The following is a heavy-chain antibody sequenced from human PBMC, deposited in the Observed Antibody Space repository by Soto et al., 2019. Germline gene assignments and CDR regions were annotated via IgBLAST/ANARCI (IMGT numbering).Heavy chain of an antibody. CDR2: IDYSGST. D-gene: IGHD2-15*01. V-gene: IGHV4-59*01. Sequence: PSETLSLTCTVSGGSISTFYWXWIRQPPGKGLEWIGYIDYSGSTNYNPSLKSRVTISVDTSKNQFSLKLSSVTAADTAVYYCARGGYCSGGSCFILEYWGQGTLVTVSS. J-gene: IGHJ4*02. CDR3: ARGGYCSGGSCFILEY. CDR1: GGSISTFY.